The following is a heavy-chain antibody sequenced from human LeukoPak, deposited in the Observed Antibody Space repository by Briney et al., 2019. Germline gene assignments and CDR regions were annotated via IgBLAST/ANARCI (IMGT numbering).Heavy chain of an antibody. D-gene: IGHD5-24*01. Sequence: PSETLSLTCTVSGGSISSYYWSWIRQTPGKGLEWIGYIYYSGSTNFNPSLKSRVTISVDTSKNQFSLKMSSVTAADTAVYYCARGKDGYNPPNPRYYYYMDVWGKGTTVTISS. CDR1: GGSISSYY. CDR2: IYYSGST. V-gene: IGHV4-59*01. CDR3: ARGKDGYNPPNPRYYYYMDV. J-gene: IGHJ6*03.